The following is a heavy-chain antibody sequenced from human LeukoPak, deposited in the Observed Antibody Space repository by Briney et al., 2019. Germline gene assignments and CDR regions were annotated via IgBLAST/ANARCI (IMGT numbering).Heavy chain of an antibody. D-gene: IGHD6-19*01. CDR1: GYTFTGYY. CDR3: ARGIAVAGTSPVFDP. Sequence: ASVKVSCKASGYTFTGYYMHWVRQAPGQGLEWMGRINPNSGGTNYAQKFQGRVTMTRDTSISTAYMELSRLRSDDTAVYYCARGIAVAGTSPVFDPWGQGTLVTVSS. V-gene: IGHV1-2*06. J-gene: IGHJ5*02. CDR2: INPNSGGT.